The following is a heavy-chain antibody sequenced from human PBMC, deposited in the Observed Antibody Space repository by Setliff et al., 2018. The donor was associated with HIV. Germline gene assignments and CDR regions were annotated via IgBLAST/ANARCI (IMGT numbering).Heavy chain of an antibody. CDR3: ARVFRGADDHTGPFDY. D-gene: IGHD2-8*02. CDR2: MSSYASRT. J-gene: IGHJ4*02. Sequence: PGGSLRLSCAASGFTVSKYYMTWVRQAPGKGLVWVSRMSSYASRTTYADSVRGRFTISRDNAKNTVYLQMNSLRAEDTAVYYCARVFRGADDHTGPFDYWGQGTLVTVSS. CDR1: GFTVSKYY. V-gene: IGHV3-74*01.